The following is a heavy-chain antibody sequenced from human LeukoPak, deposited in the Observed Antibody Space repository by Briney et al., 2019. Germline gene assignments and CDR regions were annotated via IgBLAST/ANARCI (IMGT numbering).Heavy chain of an antibody. D-gene: IGHD2-2*01. V-gene: IGHV3-30*02. CDR1: GFTFSSYG. CDR3: AKPWGSSTNPYYYYYYMDV. J-gene: IGHJ6*03. CDR2: IRYDGSNK. Sequence: GGSLRLSCAASGFTFSSYGMHWVRQAPGKGLEWVAFIRYDGSNKYYADSVKGRFTISRDNSKNTLYLQMNSLRAEDTAVYYCAKPWGSSTNPYYYYYYMDVWGKGTTVTISS.